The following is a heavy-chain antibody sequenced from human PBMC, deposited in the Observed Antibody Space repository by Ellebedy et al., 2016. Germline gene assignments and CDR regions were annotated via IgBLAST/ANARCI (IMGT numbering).Heavy chain of an antibody. V-gene: IGHV3-15*05. CDR1: GLTFTYAW. Sequence: GESLKISCATSGLTFTYAWMSWVRQAPGKGLEWVGLIKSRNSGGAIDYAAPVKGRFTISIDESKKTLYLQMSSLKAEDTAVYYCTTVLAVAHPLFDRWGQGTLVTVSS. D-gene: IGHD2-21*01. CDR2: IKSRNSGGAI. J-gene: IGHJ4*02. CDR3: TTVLAVAHPLFDR.